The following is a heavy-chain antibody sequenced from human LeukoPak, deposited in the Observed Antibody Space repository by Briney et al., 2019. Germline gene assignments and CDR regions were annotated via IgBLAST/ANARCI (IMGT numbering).Heavy chain of an antibody. V-gene: IGHV3-48*03. Sequence: QPGGSLRLSCAASGFTFSIYEMNWVRQAPGKGLEWVSYISSIGTTIYYADSVKGRFTISRDNAKNSLYLQMNSLRAEDTAVYYCARGSSGSYLGVFDIWGQGTMVTVSS. CDR3: ARGSSGSYLGVFDI. CDR2: ISSIGTTI. CDR1: GFTFSIYE. J-gene: IGHJ3*02. D-gene: IGHD3-22*01.